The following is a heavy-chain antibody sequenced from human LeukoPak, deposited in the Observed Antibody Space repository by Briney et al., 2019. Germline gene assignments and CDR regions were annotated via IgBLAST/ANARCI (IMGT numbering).Heavy chain of an antibody. J-gene: IGHJ3*02. Sequence: GGSLRLSCAASGFTFSSYSMNWVRQAPGKGLEWVSSISSSSSYIYYADSVKGRSTISRDNAKNSLYLQMNSLRAEDTAVYYCARSGVGATSRDAFDIWGQGTMVTVSS. V-gene: IGHV3-21*01. CDR1: GFTFSSYS. CDR2: ISSSSSYI. D-gene: IGHD1-26*01. CDR3: ARSGVGATSRDAFDI.